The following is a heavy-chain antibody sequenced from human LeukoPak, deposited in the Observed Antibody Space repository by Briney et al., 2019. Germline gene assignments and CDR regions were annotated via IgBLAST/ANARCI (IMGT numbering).Heavy chain of an antibody. Sequence: GGSLRLSCAASGFTFDDYAMHWVRQAPGKGLEWVSAISGSGGSTYYADSVKGRFTISRDNSKNTLYLQMNSLRAEDTAVYYCAKGPKGGTMIVVVITPGRFDPWGQGTLVTVSS. CDR2: ISGSGGST. CDR1: GFTFDDYA. J-gene: IGHJ5*02. CDR3: AKGPKGGTMIVVVITPGRFDP. V-gene: IGHV3-23*01. D-gene: IGHD3-22*01.